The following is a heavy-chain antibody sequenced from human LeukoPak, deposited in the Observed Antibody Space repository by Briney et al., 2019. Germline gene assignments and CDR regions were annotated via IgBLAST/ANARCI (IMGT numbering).Heavy chain of an antibody. CDR3: VRQAVSGDSGIAY. D-gene: IGHD4-17*01. Sequence: GGSLRLSCAASGFTFSTYDMHWVRQAPGKGLEWVSRINPDGSSSNYADSVKGRFTMSRDNAKSMVYLQMDGLRAEDTAVFSCVRQAVSGDSGIAYWGRGVLVTVSS. CDR2: INPDGSSS. V-gene: IGHV3-74*01. J-gene: IGHJ4*02. CDR1: GFTFSTYD.